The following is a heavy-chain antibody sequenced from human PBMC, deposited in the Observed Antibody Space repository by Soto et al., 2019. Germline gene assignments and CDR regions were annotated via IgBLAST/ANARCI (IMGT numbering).Heavy chain of an antibody. Sequence: QVQLVVSGGGLVKPRGSLSISCAASGFTFSDYYMSWIRQAPGKGLEWVSYISSSGSTIYYADSVKGRFTISRDNAKNSLYLQMNSLRAEDTAVYYCARDIRSCYEPDAFDIWGQGTMVTVSS. V-gene: IGHV3-11*01. CDR3: ARDIRSCYEPDAFDI. CDR2: ISSSGSTI. J-gene: IGHJ3*02. D-gene: IGHD5-12*01. CDR1: GFTFSDYY.